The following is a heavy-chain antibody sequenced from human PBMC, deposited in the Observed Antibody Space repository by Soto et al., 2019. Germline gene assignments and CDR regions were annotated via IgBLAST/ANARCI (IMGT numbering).Heavy chain of an antibody. Sequence: PGGSLRLSCAASGFTFSSYSMNWVRQAPGKGLEWFSYISSRSITIYYADSVKGRFTISRDNAKNSLFLQMNSLRAEDTAVYYCARDYYDSSGYLAPLDYWGQGTPVTVSS. CDR3: ARDYYDSSGYLAPLDY. J-gene: IGHJ4*02. CDR1: GFTFSSYS. D-gene: IGHD3-22*01. V-gene: IGHV3-48*01. CDR2: ISSRSITI.